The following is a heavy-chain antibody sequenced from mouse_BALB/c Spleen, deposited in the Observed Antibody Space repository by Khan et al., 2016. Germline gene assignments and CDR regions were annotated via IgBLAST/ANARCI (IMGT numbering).Heavy chain of an antibody. D-gene: IGHD2-1*01. Sequence: EVELVESGGGLVQPGGSRKLSCAASGFTFSDYGMAWVRQAPGKGPEWVAFISNLAYSVYYADTVTGRFTISRENAKNTLYLEMSSLRSEDTAMYYCATERGYGNRDYAMDYWGQGTSVTVSS. J-gene: IGHJ4*01. CDR3: ATERGYGNRDYAMDY. CDR2: ISNLAYSV. CDR1: GFTFSDYG. V-gene: IGHV5-15*02.